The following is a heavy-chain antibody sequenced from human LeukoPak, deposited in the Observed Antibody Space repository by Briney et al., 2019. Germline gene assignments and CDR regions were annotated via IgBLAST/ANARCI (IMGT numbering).Heavy chain of an antibody. V-gene: IGHV3-11*01. CDR3: ARDSPASSGEVDC. J-gene: IGHJ4*02. CDR2: ISSSGSTI. D-gene: IGHD2-15*01. Sequence: GGSLRLSCAASGFTFSDYYMSWIRQAPGRGLEWVSYISSSGSTIYYADSVMGRFTIYRDNAKNSLYLQMNSLRAEDTAVYYCARDSPASSGEVDCWGQGTLVTVSS. CDR1: GFTFSDYY.